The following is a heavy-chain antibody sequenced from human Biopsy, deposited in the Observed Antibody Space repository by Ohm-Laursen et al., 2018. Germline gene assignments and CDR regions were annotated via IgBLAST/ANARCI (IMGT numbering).Heavy chain of an antibody. CDR3: AVKSYFSTSFDP. CDR1: GGSFSGYY. CDR2: INHSGST. Sequence: GTLSLTCAVYGGSFSGYYWSWIRQPPGKGLEWIGEINHSGSTNFIPSFKSRVTISVDTSKNQFSLKLSSVTAADTAVYYCAVKSYFSTSFDPWGQGTLVTVSS. V-gene: IGHV4-34*01. D-gene: IGHD1-26*01. J-gene: IGHJ5*02.